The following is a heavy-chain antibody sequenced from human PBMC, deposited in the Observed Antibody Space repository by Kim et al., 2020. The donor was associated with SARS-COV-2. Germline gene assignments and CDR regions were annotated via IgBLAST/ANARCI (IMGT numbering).Heavy chain of an antibody. CDR1: GYSFTSYW. CDR2: IDPSDSYT. Sequence: GESLKISCKGSGYSFTSYWISWVRQMPGKGLEWMGRIDPSDSYTNYSPSFQGHVTISADKSISTAYLQWSSLKASDTAMYYCASLMTTVTTIGGSFDYWGQGTLVTVSS. D-gene: IGHD4-17*01. CDR3: ASLMTTVTTIGGSFDY. V-gene: IGHV5-10-1*01. J-gene: IGHJ4*02.